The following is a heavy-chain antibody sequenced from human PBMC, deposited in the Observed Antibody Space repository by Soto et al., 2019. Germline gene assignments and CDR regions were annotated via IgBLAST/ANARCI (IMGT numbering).Heavy chain of an antibody. V-gene: IGHV1-69*06. CDR1: GVNFNNYA. CDR3: TRGLGYSAS. CDR2: LVPIFLTA. Sequence: QVQLVQSGTEVKKPGSSVKVSCQASGVNFNNYAINWVRQAPGQGLEWMGGLVPIFLTANYAQKFQGRVTITADRSTSTAYMELSSLISEDTAVYYCTRGLGYSASWGQGTLVTVSS. J-gene: IGHJ4*02. D-gene: IGHD7-27*01.